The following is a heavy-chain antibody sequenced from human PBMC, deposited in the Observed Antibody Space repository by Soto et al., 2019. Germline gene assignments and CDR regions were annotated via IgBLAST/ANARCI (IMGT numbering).Heavy chain of an antibody. CDR1: GFTFSSYE. D-gene: IGHD3-3*01. Sequence: GGSLRLSCAASGFTFSSYEMNWVRQAPGKGLEWVSYISSSGSTIYYADSVKGRFTISRDNAKNSLYLQMNSLRAEDTAVYYCASVLRFFLNYYYGMDVWGQGTTVTVSS. CDR3: ASVLRFFLNYYYGMDV. J-gene: IGHJ6*02. V-gene: IGHV3-48*03. CDR2: ISSSGSTI.